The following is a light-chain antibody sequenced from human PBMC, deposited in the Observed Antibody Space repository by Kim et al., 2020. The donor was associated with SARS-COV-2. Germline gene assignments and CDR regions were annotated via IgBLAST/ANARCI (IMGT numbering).Light chain of an antibody. J-gene: IGLJ3*02. CDR1: SSNIGSNS. V-gene: IGLV1-44*01. CDR2: SNN. CDR3: ATWDDSVNGPV. Sequence: QSVLTQPPSASGTPGQRVTISCSGSSSNIGSNSVNWYQQLPGTAPKPLIYSNNQRPSGVPDRFSGSKSGTSASLAISGLQSEDEADYFCATWDDSVNGPVFGGGTQLTVL.